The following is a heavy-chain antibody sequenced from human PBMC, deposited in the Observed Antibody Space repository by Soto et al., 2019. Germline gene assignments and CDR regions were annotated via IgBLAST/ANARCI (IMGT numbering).Heavy chain of an antibody. CDR3: AKDRAIFGVATYGMDV. D-gene: IGHD3-3*01. CDR2: ISGSGGST. V-gene: IGHV3-23*01. CDR1: GFTFSSYA. J-gene: IGHJ6*02. Sequence: RLSCAASGFTFSSYAMSWVRQAPGKGLEWVSAISGSGGSTYYADSVKGRFTISRDNSKNTLYLQMNSLRAEDTAVYYCAKDRAIFGVATYGMDVWGQGTTVTVYS.